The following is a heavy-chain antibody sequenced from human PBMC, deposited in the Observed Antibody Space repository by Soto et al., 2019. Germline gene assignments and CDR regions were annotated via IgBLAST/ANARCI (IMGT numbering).Heavy chain of an antibody. Sequence: GWSLRLSCASSVFTFISYGMHWVRQAPGKGLEWVAVISYDGSNKYYADSVKGRFTISRDNSKNTLYLQMNSLRAEDTAVYYCAKDYGMDVWGQGTTVTVSS. CDR3: AKDYGMDV. CDR1: VFTFISYG. V-gene: IGHV3-30*18. CDR2: ISYDGSNK. J-gene: IGHJ6*02.